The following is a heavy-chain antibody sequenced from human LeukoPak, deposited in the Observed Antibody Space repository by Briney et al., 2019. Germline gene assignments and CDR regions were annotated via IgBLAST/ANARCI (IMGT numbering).Heavy chain of an antibody. D-gene: IGHD3-10*01. J-gene: IGHJ6*03. V-gene: IGHV3-21*01. CDR3: AKMGKTENHYGSGRFSYYYYMDV. CDR1: GFKFSSYS. CDR2: ISSSSSYI. Sequence: GSLRLSCAASGFKFSSYSMKWVRQAPGKGLEWVSFISSSSSYIYYADSLRGLFTISRDNAKNSLYLQMNSLRAEDTAVYYCAKMGKTENHYGSGRFSYYYYMDVWGKGTTVTISS.